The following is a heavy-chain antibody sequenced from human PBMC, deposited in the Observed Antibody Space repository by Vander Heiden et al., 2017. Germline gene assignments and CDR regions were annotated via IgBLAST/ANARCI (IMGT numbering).Heavy chain of an antibody. CDR2: ISGSGSNT. CDR1: GFTFSSYA. D-gene: IGHD1-1*01. J-gene: IGHJ6*02. Sequence: EVQLLESGGGLVQPGGSLRLSCAASGFTFSSYAMAWVRQAPGKGLEWVSTISGSGSNTYYADSVKGRFTISRDSSKSTLYLQLNNLRAEDTAAYYCAKKFPKKGNFFYGMDVWGQGTTVTVSS. V-gene: IGHV3-23*01. CDR3: AKKFPKKGNFFYGMDV.